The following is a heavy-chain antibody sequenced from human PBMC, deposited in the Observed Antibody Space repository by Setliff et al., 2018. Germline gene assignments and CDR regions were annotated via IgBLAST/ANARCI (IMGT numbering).Heavy chain of an antibody. J-gene: IGHJ4*02. Sequence: ASVKVSCKASGYTFNNYGINWVRQAPGQGLEWMGWISAHTGKTFYAPKFQDRVTLTTDTSTTTAYMEVRSLTSDDAVVYYCARLVRYCTRTSCQRASGGEYWGQGTLVTVSS. CDR1: GYTFNNYG. CDR3: ARLVRYCTRTSCQRASGGEY. D-gene: IGHD2-2*01. CDR2: ISAHTGKT. V-gene: IGHV1-18*01.